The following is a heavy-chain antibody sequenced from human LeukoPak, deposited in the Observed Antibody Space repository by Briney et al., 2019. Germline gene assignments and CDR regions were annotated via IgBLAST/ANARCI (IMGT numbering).Heavy chain of an antibody. D-gene: IGHD1-26*01. J-gene: IGHJ4*02. CDR1: GFTFSSFA. CDR3: VKDPSGNYFYFDY. CDR2: ISSDGGRT. V-gene: IGHV3-64D*09. Sequence: GGSLRLSCSASGFTFSSFAMFWVRQAPGKGLEYVSGISSDGGRTNYADSLKARFTISRDNSKVTLYLQMTSLRPEDTAIYYCVKDPSGNYFYFDYWGQRTLVTVSS.